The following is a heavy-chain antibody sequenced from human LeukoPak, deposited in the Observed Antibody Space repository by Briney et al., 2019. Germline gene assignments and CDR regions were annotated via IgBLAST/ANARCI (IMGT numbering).Heavy chain of an antibody. CDR2: IIRSSSYI. D-gene: IGHD2-15*01. Sequence: GGSLRLSCAASGFTFSTYSMNWVRRAPGKGLEWVSSIIRSSSYIYYADSVKGRFTISRDNAKNSLYLQMNSLRAEDTAVYYCARDPQYCSGGSCYSFDYWGQGTLVTVSS. V-gene: IGHV3-21*01. J-gene: IGHJ4*02. CDR1: GFTFSTYS. CDR3: ARDPQYCSGGSCYSFDY.